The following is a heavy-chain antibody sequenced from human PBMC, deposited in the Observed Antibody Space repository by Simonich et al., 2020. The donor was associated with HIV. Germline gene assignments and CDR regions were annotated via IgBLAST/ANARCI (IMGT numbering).Heavy chain of an antibody. J-gene: IGHJ4*02. CDR3: AKDRYYNFWSGYYDY. CDR1: GFTFSSYA. Sequence: EVQLLESGGGLVQPGGSLRLSCAASGFTFSSYAMSWVRQGPGKGRGVVSAISGSGGSTYYADSVKGRFTISRDNSKNTLYLQMNSLRAEDTAVYYCAKDRYYNFWSGYYDYWGQGTLVTVSS. V-gene: IGHV3-23*01. CDR2: ISGSGGST. D-gene: IGHD3-3*01.